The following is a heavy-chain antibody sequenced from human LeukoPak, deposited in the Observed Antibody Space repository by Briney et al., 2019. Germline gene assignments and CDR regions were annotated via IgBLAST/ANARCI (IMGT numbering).Heavy chain of an antibody. CDR1: GFTVGSNY. V-gene: IGHV3-66*01. CDR3: ARDGLGCSSTSCPSPFDY. Sequence: GGSLRLSCAASGFTVGSNYMNWVRQAPGKGLEWVPVIDSGGRTFYADSVKGRFTISRDNSKNTLYLQMNSLRAEDTAVYYCARDGLGCSSTSCPSPFDYWGQGTLVTVSS. CDR2: IDSGGRT. J-gene: IGHJ4*02. D-gene: IGHD2-2*01.